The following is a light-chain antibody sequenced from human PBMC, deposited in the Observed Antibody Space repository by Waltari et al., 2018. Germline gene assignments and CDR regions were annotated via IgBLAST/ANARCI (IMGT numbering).Light chain of an antibody. CDR3: QQYDSPPWT. J-gene: IGKJ1*01. Sequence: DIVMTQSPDSLAVSLGERATINCKSSQTILHNPNNNYNITWYQQKPGKPPKLLTYWASTRESGVPDRFSGSGSGTDFTLTISSLQAEDVAVYYCQQYDSPPWTFGQGTKVEI. CDR1: QTILHNPNNNYN. CDR2: WAS. V-gene: IGKV4-1*01.